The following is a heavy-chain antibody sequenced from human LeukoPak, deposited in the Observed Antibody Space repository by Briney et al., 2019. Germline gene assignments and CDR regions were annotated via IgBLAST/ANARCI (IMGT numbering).Heavy chain of an antibody. D-gene: IGHD5-18*01. Sequence: ASVKVSCKASGYTFTGYYMHWVRQAPGQGLEWMGWINPNSGGTNYAQKFQGRVTMTRDTSISTAYMELSRLRSDDTAVYYCARDSGDSQLWSHLDYWGQGSLVTVSS. J-gene: IGHJ4*02. CDR1: GYTFTGYY. CDR3: ARDSGDSQLWSHLDY. V-gene: IGHV1-2*02. CDR2: INPNSGGT.